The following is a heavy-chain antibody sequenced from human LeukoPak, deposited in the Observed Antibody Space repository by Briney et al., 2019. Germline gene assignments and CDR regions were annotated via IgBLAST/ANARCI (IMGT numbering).Heavy chain of an antibody. CDR2: IYHSGST. Sequence: SETLSLTCTVSGYSISSGYYWGWIRQPPGEGLEWIGSIYHSGSTYYNPSLKSRVTISVDTSKNQFSLKLSSVTAADTAVYYCARVHCLSSCLLNWFDPWGQGTLVTVSS. CDR3: ARVHCLSSCLLNWFDP. V-gene: IGHV4-38-2*02. D-gene: IGHD2-2*01. J-gene: IGHJ5*02. CDR1: GYSISSGYY.